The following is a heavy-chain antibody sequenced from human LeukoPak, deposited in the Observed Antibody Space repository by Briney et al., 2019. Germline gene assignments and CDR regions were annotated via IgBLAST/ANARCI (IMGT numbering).Heavy chain of an antibody. J-gene: IGHJ6*02. CDR2: IYYSGST. V-gene: IGHV4-59*01. CDR1: GGSISSYY. D-gene: IGHD6-19*01. Sequence: PSETLSLTCTVSGGSISSYYWSWIRQPPGKGLGWIGYIYYSGSTNYNPSLKSRVTISVDTSKNQFSLKLSSVTAADTPVYYSARGRIAVAGSRYYYYYGMDVWGQGTTVTVSS. CDR3: ARGRIAVAGSRYYYYYGMDV.